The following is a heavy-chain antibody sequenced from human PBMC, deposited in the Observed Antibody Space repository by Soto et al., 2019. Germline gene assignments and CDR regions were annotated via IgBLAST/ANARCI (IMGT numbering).Heavy chain of an antibody. CDR1: GFTFSSYG. D-gene: IGHD3-9*01. CDR3: ARETYYDILTGYYMGAFDI. CDR2: IWYDGSNK. V-gene: IGHV3-33*01. Sequence: QVQLVESGGGVVQPGRSLRLSCAASGFTFSSYGMHWVRQAPGKGLEWVAVIWYDGSNKYYADSVKGRFTISRDNSKNTLYLQMNSLRAEDTAVYYCARETYYDILTGYYMGAFDIWGQGTMVTVSS. J-gene: IGHJ3*02.